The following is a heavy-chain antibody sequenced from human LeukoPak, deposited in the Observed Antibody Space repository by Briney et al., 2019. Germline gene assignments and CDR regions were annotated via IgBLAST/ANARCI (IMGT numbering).Heavy chain of an antibody. V-gene: IGHV3-48*03. CDR3: ARIGYSNWGDALDI. CDR2: ISDSGSTT. J-gene: IGHJ3*02. D-gene: IGHD6-13*01. CDR1: GFTFSSYE. Sequence: PGGSLRLSCAASGFTFSSYEMNWVRQAPGKGLEWISYISDSGSTTYYADSVKGRFSISRDNAKNSLYLQMNSLRAEDTAVYYCARIGYSNWGDALDIWGQGTMVTASS.